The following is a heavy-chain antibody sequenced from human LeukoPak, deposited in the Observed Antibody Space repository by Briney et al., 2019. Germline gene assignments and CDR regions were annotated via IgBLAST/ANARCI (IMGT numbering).Heavy chain of an antibody. V-gene: IGHV4-59*01. CDR1: GGSIGSFY. J-gene: IGHJ4*02. Sequence: SETLSLTCTVSGGSIGSFYWSWIRQFPGKGLEWIGFVYYSGSANYNPSLKSRVTISVDTAKNQFSLRLTSVTAADTAVYYCARAVAERAPFGYWGQGSLVTVSS. D-gene: IGHD6-19*01. CDR2: VYYSGSA. CDR3: ARAVAERAPFGY.